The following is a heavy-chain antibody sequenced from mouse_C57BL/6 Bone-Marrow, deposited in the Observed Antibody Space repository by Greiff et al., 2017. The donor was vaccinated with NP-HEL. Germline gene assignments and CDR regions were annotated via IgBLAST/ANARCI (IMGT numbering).Heavy chain of an antibody. CDR3: ARIGSSYNWYFDV. J-gene: IGHJ1*03. CDR1: GYTFTDYY. D-gene: IGHD1-1*01. Sequence: QVQLQQSGAELVRPGASVKLSCKASGYTFTDYYINWVKQRPGQGLEWIARIYPGSGNTYYNEKFKGKATLTAEKSSSTAYMQLSSLTSEDSAVYFCARIGSSYNWYFDVWGTGTTVTVSS. CDR2: IYPGSGNT. V-gene: IGHV1-76*01.